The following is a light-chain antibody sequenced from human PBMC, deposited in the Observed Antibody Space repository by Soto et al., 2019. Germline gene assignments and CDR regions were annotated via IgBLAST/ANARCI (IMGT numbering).Light chain of an antibody. Sequence: DIQMTQSPSSLSASVGDRVTVTCRTSQNIYNYLNWYQQKPGKAPKLLIYAASSLQSGVPSRFSGSGSGTDFTLTISSLQPEDFATYYCQQSYSTPITFGQGTRLEIK. V-gene: IGKV1-39*01. J-gene: IGKJ5*01. CDR3: QQSYSTPIT. CDR2: AAS. CDR1: QNIYNY.